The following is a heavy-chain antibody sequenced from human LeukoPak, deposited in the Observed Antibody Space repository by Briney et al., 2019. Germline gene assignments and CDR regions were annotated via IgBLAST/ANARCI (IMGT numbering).Heavy chain of an antibody. D-gene: IGHD5-18*01. Sequence: SETLSLTCTVSGGSISSSSYYWGWIRQPPGKGLEWIGNIYYSGSTYYNPSLKSRVTISLDTSKNQFSLKLSSVTAADTAVYYCARGKYSYAYFGAYYFDYWGQGTLVTVSS. V-gene: IGHV4-39*07. J-gene: IGHJ4*02. CDR3: ARGKYSYAYFGAYYFDY. CDR2: IYYSGST. CDR1: GGSISSSSYY.